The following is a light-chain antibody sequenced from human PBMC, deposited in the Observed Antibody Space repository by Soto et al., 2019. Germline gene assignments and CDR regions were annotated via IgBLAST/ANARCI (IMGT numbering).Light chain of an antibody. CDR3: QQYNDWPPA. CDR1: QSVSTY. V-gene: IGKV3-15*01. CDR2: GAS. J-gene: IGKJ4*01. Sequence: EIVLTQSPVTLSLSPGERATLSCRASQSVSTYLAWYQQKPGQAPRLLIYGASTRATGIPARFRGSGSGTEFTLTIDSLQSEDFAVYYCQQYNDWPPAFGGGTKVDIK.